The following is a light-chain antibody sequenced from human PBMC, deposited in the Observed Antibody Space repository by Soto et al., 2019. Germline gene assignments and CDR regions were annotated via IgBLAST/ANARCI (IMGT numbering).Light chain of an antibody. Sequence: EVVLTQSPATLSLSPGERATLSCRASQSVSSYLDWYQQKPGQAPRLLIYDASNRATGIPARCSGSGSGTDFTLTISSLEPEDSAVYYCQQRPSWTFGQGTKVEIK. V-gene: IGKV3-11*01. CDR2: DAS. CDR1: QSVSSY. J-gene: IGKJ1*01. CDR3: QQRPSWT.